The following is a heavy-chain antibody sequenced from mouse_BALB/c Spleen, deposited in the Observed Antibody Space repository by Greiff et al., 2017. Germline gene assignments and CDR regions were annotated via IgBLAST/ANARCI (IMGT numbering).Heavy chain of an antibody. D-gene: IGHD1-1*01. CDR3: ARGTTVVFDY. V-gene: IGHV1-4*02. CDR2: INPSSGYT. J-gene: IGHJ2*01. Sequence: QVQLKESAAELARPGASVKMSCKASGYTFTSYTMHWVKQRPGQGLEWIGYINPSSGYTEYNQKFKDKTTLTADKSSSTAYMQLSSLTSEDSAVYYCARGTTVVFDYWGQGTTLTVSS. CDR1: GYTFTSYT.